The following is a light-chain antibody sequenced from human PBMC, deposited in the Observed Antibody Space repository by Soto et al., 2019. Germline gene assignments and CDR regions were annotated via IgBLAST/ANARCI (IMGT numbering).Light chain of an antibody. CDR3: TSFTTSNTWV. CDR2: EVT. J-gene: IGLJ3*02. V-gene: IGLV2-14*01. Sequence: QSALTQPASVSGSPGQSITISCTGTNSDVGAYDYVSWYQQHPGKAPKLMIYEVTYRPSTISNRFSGSKSGNTASLTISGLQADDEADYYCTSFTTSNTWVFGGGTKLTVL. CDR1: NSDVGAYDY.